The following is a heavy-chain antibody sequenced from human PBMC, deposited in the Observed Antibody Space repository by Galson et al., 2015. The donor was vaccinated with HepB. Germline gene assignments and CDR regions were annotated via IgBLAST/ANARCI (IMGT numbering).Heavy chain of an antibody. CDR2: IIPIFGTA. V-gene: IGHV1-69*13. Sequence: SVKVSCKASGGTFSSYAISWVRQAPGQGLEWMGGIIPIFGTANYAQKFQGRVTITADESTSTAYMELSSLRSEDTAVYYCAREGYSYGPGAFDIWGQGTMVTVSS. J-gene: IGHJ3*02. CDR3: AREGYSYGPGAFDI. CDR1: GGTFSSYA. D-gene: IGHD5-18*01.